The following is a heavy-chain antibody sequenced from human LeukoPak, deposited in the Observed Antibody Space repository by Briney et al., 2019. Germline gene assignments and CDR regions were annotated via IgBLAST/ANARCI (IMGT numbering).Heavy chain of an antibody. D-gene: IGHD2-15*01. J-gene: IGHJ4*02. CDR3: AKDRLPVVVVAATADY. V-gene: IGHV3-48*04. CDR2: ISSSSSSI. Sequence: PGGSLRLSCAASGFTFSSYSMNWVRQAPGKGLEWVSYISSSSSSIYYADSVKGRFTISRDNARNSLYLQMNSLRAEDTAVYYCAKDRLPVVVVAATADYWGQGTLVTVSS. CDR1: GFTFSSYS.